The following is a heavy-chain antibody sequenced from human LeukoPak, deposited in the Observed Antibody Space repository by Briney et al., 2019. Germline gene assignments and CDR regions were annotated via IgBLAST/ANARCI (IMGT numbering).Heavy chain of an antibody. CDR2: ISGSGGSP. CDR1: GFTFSSYA. D-gene: IGHD5-18*01. Sequence: GSLRLSCAASGFTFSSYAMSWVRQAPGKGLEWVSAISGSGGSPYYADSVKGRFTISRDNSKNTLYLQMNSLRAEDTAVYYCAKDLSYGYLPHEDYWGQGTLVTVSS. V-gene: IGHV3-23*01. CDR3: AKDLSYGYLPHEDY. J-gene: IGHJ4*02.